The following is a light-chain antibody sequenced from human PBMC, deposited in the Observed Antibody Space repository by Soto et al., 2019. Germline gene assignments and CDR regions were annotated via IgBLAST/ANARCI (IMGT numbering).Light chain of an antibody. CDR3: QSYDRSLSGSYV. CDR2: GNS. Sequence: VLTQPPSVSGAPGQRVTISCTGSSSNIGAGYDVHWYQQLPGTAPKLLIYGNSNRPSGVPDRFSGSKSGTSASLAITGLQAEDEADYYCQSYDRSLSGSYVFGTGTKVTVL. J-gene: IGLJ1*01. V-gene: IGLV1-40*01. CDR1: SSNIGAGYD.